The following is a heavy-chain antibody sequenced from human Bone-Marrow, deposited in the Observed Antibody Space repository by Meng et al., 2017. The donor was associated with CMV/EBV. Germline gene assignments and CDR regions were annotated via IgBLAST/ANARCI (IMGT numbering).Heavy chain of an antibody. CDR3: ARERDSEVVPAALNWFDP. Sequence: SETLSLTCTVSGGSISSYYWSWIRQPPGKGLEWIGEINHSGSTNYNPSLKSRVTISVDTSKNQFSLKLSAVTAADTAVYYCARERDSEVVPAALNWFDPWGQGTLVTVSS. J-gene: IGHJ5*02. CDR2: INHSGST. D-gene: IGHD2-2*01. CDR1: GGSISSYY. V-gene: IGHV4-34*01.